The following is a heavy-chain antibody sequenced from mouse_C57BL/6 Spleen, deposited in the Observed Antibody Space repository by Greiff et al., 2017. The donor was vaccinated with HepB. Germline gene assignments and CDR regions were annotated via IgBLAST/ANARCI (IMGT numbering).Heavy chain of an antibody. D-gene: IGHD1-1*01. CDR3: TLGSSYSYAMDY. CDR2: IDPENGDT. Sequence: EVQLQQSGAELVRPGASVKLSCTASGFNIKDDYMHWVKQRPEQGLEWIGWIDPENGDTEYASKFQGKATITADTSSNTAYLQLSSLTSEDTAVYYCTLGSSYSYAMDYWGQGTSVTVSS. J-gene: IGHJ4*01. CDR1: GFNIKDDY. V-gene: IGHV14-4*01.